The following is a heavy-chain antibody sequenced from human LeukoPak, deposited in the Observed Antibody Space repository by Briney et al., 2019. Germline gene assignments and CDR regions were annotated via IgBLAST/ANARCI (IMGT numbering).Heavy chain of an antibody. CDR1: GGSISSGGYY. CDR3: ARTYGSGNWFDP. J-gene: IGHJ5*02. CDR2: IFYSGST. Sequence: PSETLSLTCTVSGGSISSGGYYWSWIRQHPGKGQEWIANIFYSGSTYYNPSLKSRVSITVDTSRNQLSLKLSSVTAADTAVYYCARTYGSGNWFDPWGQGTLVTVSS. D-gene: IGHD3-10*01. V-gene: IGHV4-31*03.